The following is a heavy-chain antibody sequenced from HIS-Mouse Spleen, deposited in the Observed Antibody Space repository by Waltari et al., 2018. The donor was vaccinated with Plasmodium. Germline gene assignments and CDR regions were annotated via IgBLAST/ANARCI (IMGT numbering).Heavy chain of an antibody. V-gene: IGHV3-21*01. CDR2: ISSSSIYI. D-gene: IGHD3-22*01. CDR1: GFTFSAHS. J-gene: IGHJ4*02. Sequence: EVQLVESGGGLVKTGGSLRLSCAASGFTFSAHSMNWARQAQGKGLEWVSSISSSSIYIYYADSVKGRFTISRDNAKNSLYLQMNSLRAEDTAVYYCARDYYDSSGYYYGYYFDYWGQGTLVTVSS. CDR3: ARDYYDSSGYYYGYYFDY.